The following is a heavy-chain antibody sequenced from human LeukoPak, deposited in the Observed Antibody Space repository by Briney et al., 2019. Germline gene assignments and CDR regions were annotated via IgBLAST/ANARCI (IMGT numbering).Heavy chain of an antibody. D-gene: IGHD2-21*02. J-gene: IGHJ5*02. CDR3: ARVVRGVVTSNWFDP. Sequence: PSETLSLTCTVSGDSLNTYYWAWIRQTPGKELEWIAFVASSGTSNYNPSLKSRVSISIDPSKNQSSLALTSVTPADTAVYYCARVVRGVVTSNWFDPWGQGTLVSVSS. V-gene: IGHV4-59*01. CDR2: VASSGTS. CDR1: GDSLNTYY.